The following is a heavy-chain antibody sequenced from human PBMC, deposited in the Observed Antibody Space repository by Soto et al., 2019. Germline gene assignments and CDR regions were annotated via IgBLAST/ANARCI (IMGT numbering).Heavy chain of an antibody. CDR3: ASSYSNYALIDYYFYGMDV. J-gene: IGHJ6*01. D-gene: IGHD4-4*01. CDR1: GYTFTSYA. CDR2: INAGNGNT. Sequence: QVQLVQSGAEVKKPGASVKVSCKASGYTFTSYAMHWVRQAPGQRLEWMGWINAGNGNTKYSQKFQGRVTITRVTTASTGYMELSSLRSEDTAVYYCASSYSNYALIDYYFYGMDVWGQGTTVTVAS. V-gene: IGHV1-3*01.